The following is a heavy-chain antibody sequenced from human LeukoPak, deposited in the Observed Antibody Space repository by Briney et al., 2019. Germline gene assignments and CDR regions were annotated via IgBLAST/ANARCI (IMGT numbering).Heavy chain of an antibody. CDR2: INAGNGNT. J-gene: IGHJ4*02. CDR3: ARSRGGYNWNYSPFDY. V-gene: IGHV1-3*01. CDR1: GYTFTSYA. D-gene: IGHD1-7*01. Sequence: ASVKVSCKASGYTFTSYAMHWVRQAPGQRLEWMGWINAGNGNTKYSQKFQGRVTITRDTSASTAYMELSSLRSEDTAVYYCARSRGGYNWNYSPFDYWGQGTLVTVSS.